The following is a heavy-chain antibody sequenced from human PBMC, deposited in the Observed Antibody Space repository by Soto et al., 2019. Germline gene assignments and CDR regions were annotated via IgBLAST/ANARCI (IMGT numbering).Heavy chain of an antibody. CDR3: ARDRGSYALDY. Sequence: ASVKVSCKASGYTFTSYDISWVRQAPGQGLEWIGWISVNNGNTNYAQKLQGKVTMNTDTSTSTAYMELRSLISEDTAVYYCARDRGSYALDYWGQGTLVTVSS. CDR1: GYTFTSYD. D-gene: IGHD1-26*01. V-gene: IGHV1-18*01. CDR2: ISVNNGNT. J-gene: IGHJ4*02.